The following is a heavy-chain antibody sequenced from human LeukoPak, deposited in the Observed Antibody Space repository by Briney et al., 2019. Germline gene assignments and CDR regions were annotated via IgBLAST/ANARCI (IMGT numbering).Heavy chain of an antibody. Sequence: SETLSLTRTVSGGSINYYYWSWVRQPPGKGLEWIGYIYNSGSTIYNPSLKSRATISVDTSKNQFSLRLSSVTAVDTAVYYCVRDRELNYWGQGTLVTVSS. J-gene: IGHJ4*02. CDR1: GGSINYYY. CDR2: IYNSGST. CDR3: VRDRELNY. D-gene: IGHD1-26*01. V-gene: IGHV4-59*01.